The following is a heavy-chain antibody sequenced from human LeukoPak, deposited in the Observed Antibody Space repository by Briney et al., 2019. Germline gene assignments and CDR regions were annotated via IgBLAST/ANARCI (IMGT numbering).Heavy chain of an antibody. Sequence: PGGSLRLSCAASEFSVGSNYMTWVRQAPGKGLEWVSSISSSSSYIYYADSVKGRFTISRDNAKNSLYLQMNSLRAEDTALYYCARENRGDWSSYFDYWGQGTLVTVSS. CDR1: EFSVGSNY. D-gene: IGHD3-3*01. CDR2: ISSSSSYI. CDR3: ARENRGDWSSYFDY. V-gene: IGHV3-21*04. J-gene: IGHJ4*02.